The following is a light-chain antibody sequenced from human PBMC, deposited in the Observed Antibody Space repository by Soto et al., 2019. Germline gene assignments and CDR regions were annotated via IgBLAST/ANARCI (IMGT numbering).Light chain of an antibody. J-gene: IGKJ3*01. V-gene: IGKV1-39*01. CDR1: QNIDSH. CDR3: QQTYGFPV. CDR2: AAS. Sequence: IQLTQSPSSLSASVGDRVTITCRASQNIDSHLNWYQHQPGKAPKVLIFAASALQRGVPSRFSGSGSGTDFTLTISNLQPEDFATYYCQQTYGFPVFGPGTTVDVK.